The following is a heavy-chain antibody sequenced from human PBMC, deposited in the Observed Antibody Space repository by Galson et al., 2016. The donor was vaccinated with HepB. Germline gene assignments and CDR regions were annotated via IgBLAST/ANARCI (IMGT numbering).Heavy chain of an antibody. Sequence: RRISCAASGFTFSSYGMHWVRQAPGRGLEWVALIWYDGSNKYYADSVKGRFTISRDNSKNTLYLQMNSLRAEDTAVYYCAREQSTAALAMDVWGKGTTVTVSS. CDR3: AREQSTAALAMDV. D-gene: IGHD6-6*01. CDR2: IWYDGSNK. CDR1: GFTFSSYG. J-gene: IGHJ6*04. V-gene: IGHV3-33*01.